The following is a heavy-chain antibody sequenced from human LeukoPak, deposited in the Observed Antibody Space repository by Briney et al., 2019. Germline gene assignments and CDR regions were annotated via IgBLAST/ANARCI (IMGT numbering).Heavy chain of an antibody. CDR2: VSDRDGST. D-gene: IGHD6-19*01. V-gene: IGHV3-23*01. Sequence: PGGSLRLSCVTSGFTLTTYAMTWVRQAPGKGLEWVSTVSDRDGSTHYADSVKGRFTISRDFSRNTFFLQMNSLRVEDMARYYCTKVAPRGNGWAFDYWGQGVLVTVSS. J-gene: IGHJ4*02. CDR3: TKVAPRGNGWAFDY. CDR1: GFTLTTYA.